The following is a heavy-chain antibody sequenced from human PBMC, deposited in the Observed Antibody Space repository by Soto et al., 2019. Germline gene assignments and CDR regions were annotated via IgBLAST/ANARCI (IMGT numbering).Heavy chain of an antibody. CDR2: IKSVGSGGTR. V-gene: IGHV3-15*01. J-gene: IGHJ4*02. CDR3: CWCGSINSYFNQ. Sequence: ESGGDLVKPGGSLRLSCIVSGLKFSDAWMSWVRQVPGKGLEWVGRIKSVGSGGTRDYAAPVRGRFTISRDDSKNTVYLQMDSLKTEDTAMYYCCWCGSINSYFNQWGQGTLVTVSS. D-gene: IGHD2-8*01. CDR1: GLKFSDAW.